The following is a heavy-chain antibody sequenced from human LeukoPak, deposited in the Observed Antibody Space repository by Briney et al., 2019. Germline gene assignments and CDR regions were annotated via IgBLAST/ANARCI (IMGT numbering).Heavy chain of an antibody. CDR2: ISGSGGST. Sequence: GGSLRLSCAASGFTFSSYAMSWVRQAPGKGLEWVSAISGSGGSTYYADSVKGRFTISRDNSKNTLYLQMNSLRAADTAVYYCAGRDRGGSWYWGQGTLVTVSS. V-gene: IGHV3-23*01. J-gene: IGHJ4*02. D-gene: IGHD3-10*01. CDR1: GFTFSSYA. CDR3: AGRDRGGSWY.